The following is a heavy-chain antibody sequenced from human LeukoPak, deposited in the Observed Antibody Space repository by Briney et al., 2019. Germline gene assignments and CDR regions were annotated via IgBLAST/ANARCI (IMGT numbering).Heavy chain of an antibody. Sequence: ASVKVSCKASGYTFTGYYMNWVRQAPGQGLEWMGWINPNSGSTNYAQRFQGRVTMTRYTSISTAYMELSRLRSDDTAVYYCARDRVLRYFDWTQIDYWGQGTLVTVSS. CDR1: GYTFTGYY. D-gene: IGHD3-9*01. CDR2: INPNSGST. CDR3: ARDRVLRYFDWTQIDY. J-gene: IGHJ4*02. V-gene: IGHV1-2*02.